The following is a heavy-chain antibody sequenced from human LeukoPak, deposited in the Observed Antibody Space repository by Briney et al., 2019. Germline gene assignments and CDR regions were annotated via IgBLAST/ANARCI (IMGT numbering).Heavy chain of an antibody. Sequence: SETLSLTCAVSGGSISSGGYSWSWIRQPPGKGLEWIGYIYHSGSTYYNPSLKSRVTISVDRSKNQFSLKLSSVTVADTAVYYCARGPIVLMIFDYWGQGTLVTVSS. CDR3: ARGPIVLMIFDY. CDR2: IYHSGST. V-gene: IGHV4-30-2*01. J-gene: IGHJ4*02. D-gene: IGHD2-8*01. CDR1: GGSISSGGYS.